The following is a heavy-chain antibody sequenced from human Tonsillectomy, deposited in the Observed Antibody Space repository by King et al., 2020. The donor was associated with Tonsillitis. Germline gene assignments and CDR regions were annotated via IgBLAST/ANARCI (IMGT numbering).Heavy chain of an antibody. CDR2: IDSRSDRI. CDR3: ARAPMVRGVITHFDY. J-gene: IGHJ4*02. Sequence: VQLVESGGGLVQPGGSLRLSCAASGVTFSRDSMSWVRKAPGKGLEWVSYIDSRSDRIYYADSVKGRFTISRDNARNSLYLQMHSLRAEDTALYYCARAPMVRGVITHFDYWGQGTLVTVSS. V-gene: IGHV3-48*01. CDR1: GVTFSRDS. D-gene: IGHD3-10*01.